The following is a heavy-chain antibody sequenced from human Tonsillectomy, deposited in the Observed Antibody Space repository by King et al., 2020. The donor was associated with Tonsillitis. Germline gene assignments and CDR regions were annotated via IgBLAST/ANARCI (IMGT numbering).Heavy chain of an antibody. D-gene: IGHD2-15*01. CDR1: GFTFSRYG. J-gene: IGHJ4*02. Sequence: VQLVESGGGVVQPGRSLRLSCAASGFTFSRYGMHWVRQAPGKGLEWVTLISYDGRHKYYADSVKGRFTISRDNSKNTLYLQMNSLRAEDAAVYYCAKDNGYCRGATCPDSFDYGGQGTLATVSS. CDR2: ISYDGRHK. V-gene: IGHV3-30*18. CDR3: AKDNGYCRGATCPDSFDY.